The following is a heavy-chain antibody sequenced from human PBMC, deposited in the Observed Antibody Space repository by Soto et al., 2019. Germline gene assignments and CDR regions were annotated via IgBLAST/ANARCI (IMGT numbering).Heavy chain of an antibody. V-gene: IGHV4-30-2*01. CDR3: ARNWNYVGMNWFDP. J-gene: IGHJ5*02. CDR2: IYHSGNA. D-gene: IGHD1-7*01. Sequence: QLLLQESGSGLVRPSQSLSLTCGVYGGSLTSPDYSWTWIRQTPGQGLEWIGHIYHSGNAYYNPSLKGRVTISVDTSRSHFSLNLTSVMAADTAIYYCARNWNYVGMNWFDPWGQGALVTVSS. CDR1: GGSLTSPDYS.